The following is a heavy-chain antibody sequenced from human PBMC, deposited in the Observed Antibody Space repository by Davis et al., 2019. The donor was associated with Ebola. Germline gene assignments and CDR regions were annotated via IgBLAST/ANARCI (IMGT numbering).Heavy chain of an antibody. CDR3: AKERGSGYSYGTGDY. J-gene: IGHJ4*02. Sequence: GGSLRLSCAASGFTFSVYYMSWIRQAPGKGLEWVSSISSSSNYIYYADSVKGRFTVSRDNAKNSLYLQMSSLRAEDTAVYYCAKERGSGYSYGTGDYWGQGTLVTVSS. D-gene: IGHD5-18*01. CDR2: ISSSSNYI. V-gene: IGHV3-11*06. CDR1: GFTFSVYY.